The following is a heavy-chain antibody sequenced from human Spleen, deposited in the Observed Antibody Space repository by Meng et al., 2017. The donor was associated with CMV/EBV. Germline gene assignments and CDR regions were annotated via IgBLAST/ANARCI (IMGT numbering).Heavy chain of an antibody. CDR3: TTYSSSPYWCFDL. V-gene: IGHV3-73*01. CDR2: IRSKAYGYAT. CDR1: GFTFSGSA. Sequence: GESLKISCAASGFTFSGSAMHWVRQASGKGLEWIGRIRSKAYGYATLYAASVNGRFTISRDDSKKSAYLQMNSLKTEDTAVYYCTTYSSSPYWCFDLWGRGTLVTVSS. J-gene: IGHJ2*01. D-gene: IGHD6-6*01.